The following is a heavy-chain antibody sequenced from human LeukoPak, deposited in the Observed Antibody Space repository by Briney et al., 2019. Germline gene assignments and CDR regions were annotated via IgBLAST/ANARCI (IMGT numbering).Heavy chain of an antibody. CDR1: GFTFSSYA. CDR2: ISGSGGST. D-gene: IGHD2-2*01. V-gene: IGHV3-23*01. J-gene: IGHJ4*02. Sequence: GGSLRLSCAASGFTFSSYAMSWVRQAPGKGLEWVSAISGSGGSTYYADSVKGRFTISRDNSKNTLYLQMNSLRAEDTAVHYCASKVPAAMWYFDYWGQGTLVTVSS. CDR3: ASKVPAAMWYFDY.